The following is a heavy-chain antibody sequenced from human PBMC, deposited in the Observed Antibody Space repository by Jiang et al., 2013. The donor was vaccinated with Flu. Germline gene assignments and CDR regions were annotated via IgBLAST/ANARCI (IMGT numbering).Heavy chain of an antibody. V-gene: IGHV4-39*01. CDR2: IYYSGST. J-gene: IGHJ4*02. Sequence: SGGSISSSSYYWGWIRQPPGKGLEWIGSIYYSGSTYYNPSLKSRVTISVDTSKNQFSLKLSSVTAADTAVYYCARHALYSYPSPNFDYWGQGTLVTVSS. CDR1: GGSISSSSYY. CDR3: ARHALYSYPSPNFDY. D-gene: IGHD5-18*01.